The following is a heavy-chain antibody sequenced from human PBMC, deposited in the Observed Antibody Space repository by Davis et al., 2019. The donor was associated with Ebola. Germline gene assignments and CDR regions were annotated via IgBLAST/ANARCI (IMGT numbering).Heavy chain of an antibody. CDR1: GGSFSGYY. V-gene: IGHV4-34*01. D-gene: IGHD3-10*01. J-gene: IGHJ5*02. Sequence: MPSETLSLTCAVYGGSFSGYYWSWIRQPPGKGLEWIGEIDHSGGTKYNPSLKSRVTISVDTSKNQFSLKLSSVTAADTAVYYCARSITMVRGVVPWFDPWGQGTLVTVSS. CDR3: ARSITMVRGVVPWFDP. CDR2: IDHSGGT.